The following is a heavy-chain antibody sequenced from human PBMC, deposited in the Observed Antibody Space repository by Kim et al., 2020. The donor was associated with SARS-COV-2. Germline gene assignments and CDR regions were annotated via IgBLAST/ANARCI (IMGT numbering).Heavy chain of an antibody. CDR3: ARGIFRDGFDV. V-gene: IGHV3-74*01. J-gene: IGHJ6*02. CDR1: GFRSSNYC. Sequence: GGSLRLSCAASGFRSSNYCVNWVRQRPGKGLEWVSRISNDGGVTHYADSVRGRFTMSRDSAENTVYLQMNSLSAEDTAVYFCARGIFRDGFDVWGQGTTVSVSS. D-gene: IGHD2-15*01. CDR2: ISNDGGVT.